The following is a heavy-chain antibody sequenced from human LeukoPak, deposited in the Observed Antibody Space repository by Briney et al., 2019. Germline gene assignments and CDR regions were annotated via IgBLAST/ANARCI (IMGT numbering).Heavy chain of an antibody. J-gene: IGHJ6*02. CDR1: GGTFSSYA. Sequence: SVKVSCKASGGTFSSYAISWVRQAPGQGLEWMGGIIPIFGTANYAQKFRGRVTITADESTSTAYMELSSLRSEDTAVYYCARVTRDYYYYGMDVWGQGTTVTVSS. CDR2: IIPIFGTA. D-gene: IGHD7-27*01. V-gene: IGHV1-69*13. CDR3: ARVTRDYYYYGMDV.